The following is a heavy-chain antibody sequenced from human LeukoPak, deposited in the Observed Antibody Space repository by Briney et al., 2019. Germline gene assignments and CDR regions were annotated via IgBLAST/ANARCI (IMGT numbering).Heavy chain of an antibody. D-gene: IGHD3-3*01. J-gene: IGHJ5*02. Sequence: SETLSLTCAAYGGSFSGYYWSWIRQPPGKGLEWIGEINHSGSTNYNPSLKSRVTISVDTSKNQFSLKLSSVTAADTAVYYCARGGVYYDFWSGYYRPRPTSNWFDPWGQGTLVTVSS. V-gene: IGHV4-34*01. CDR3: ARGGVYYDFWSGYYRPRPTSNWFDP. CDR1: GGSFSGYY. CDR2: INHSGST.